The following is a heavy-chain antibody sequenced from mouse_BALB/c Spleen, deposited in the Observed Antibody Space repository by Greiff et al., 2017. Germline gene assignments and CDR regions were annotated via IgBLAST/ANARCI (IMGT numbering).Heavy chain of an antibody. CDR3: ARSGSLYAMDY. CDR1: GFTISSFG. V-gene: IGHV5-17*02. CDR2: ISSGSSTI. Sequence: EVQRVESGGGLVQPGGSRKLSCAASGFTISSFGMHWVRQAPEKGLEWVAYISSGSSTIYYADTVKGRFTISRDNPKNTLFLQMTSLRSEDTAMYYCARSGSLYAMDYWGQGTSVTVSS. D-gene: IGHD3-1*01. J-gene: IGHJ4*01.